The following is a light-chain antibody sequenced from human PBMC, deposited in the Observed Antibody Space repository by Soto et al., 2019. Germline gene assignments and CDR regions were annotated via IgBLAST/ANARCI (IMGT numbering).Light chain of an antibody. J-gene: IGKJ2*01. V-gene: IGKV3-15*01. CDR3: QQYNNFPPYT. CDR1: QSVSSN. Sequence: EIVMTQSPATLSVSPGERATLSCRASQSVSSNLACSQQKPGQPPRFPFYGASTRSTGIPARFSGSGSGTEFTLTISSLQSEDFSVYYCQQYNNFPPYTFGQGTKLEIK. CDR2: GAS.